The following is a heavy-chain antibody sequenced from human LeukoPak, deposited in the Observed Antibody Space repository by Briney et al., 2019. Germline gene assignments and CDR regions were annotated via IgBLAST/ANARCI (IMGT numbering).Heavy chain of an antibody. V-gene: IGHV3-66*01. J-gene: IGHJ4*02. CDR1: GFTVSSNY. CDR3: ARGGGYSSSWFFFDY. D-gene: IGHD6-13*01. CDR2: IYSGGST. Sequence: GGSLRLSCAASGFTVSSNYMSWVRQAPGKGLEWVSVIYSGGSTYYADSVKGRFTISRDNSKNTLYPQMNRLRAEDTAVYYCARGGGYSSSWFFFDYWGQGTLVTVSS.